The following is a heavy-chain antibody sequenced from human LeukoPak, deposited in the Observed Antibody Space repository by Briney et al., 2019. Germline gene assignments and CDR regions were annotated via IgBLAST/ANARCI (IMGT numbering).Heavy chain of an antibody. V-gene: IGHV3-74*01. D-gene: IGHD1-26*01. CDR1: GFTFSNYW. CDR3: LTVVETTIAAFDI. J-gene: IGHJ3*02. Sequence: GGSLRLSCAASGFTFSNYWLHWVRQAPGKGLVWVSRIDANAKTTSYADSVKGRFTISTDNAKQTLYLQMNSLRVEDTAVYYCLTVVETTIAAFDIWGQGTMVTVSS. CDR2: IDANAKTT.